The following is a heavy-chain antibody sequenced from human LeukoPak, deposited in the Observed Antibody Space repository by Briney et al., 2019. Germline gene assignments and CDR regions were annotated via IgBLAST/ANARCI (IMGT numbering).Heavy chain of an antibody. CDR1: GFSFSSYA. CDR2: IRYDGNEK. J-gene: IGHJ4*02. D-gene: IGHD3-3*02. V-gene: IGHV3-30*02. CDR3: AKGILGGVLND. Sequence: TGGSLRLSCAASGFSFSSYAMHWVRQAPGKGLEWVSSIRYDGNEKYSADSVKGRFTISRDNSKNMLFLQMNSLRAEDTAIYYCAKGILGGVLNDWGQGSLVTVS.